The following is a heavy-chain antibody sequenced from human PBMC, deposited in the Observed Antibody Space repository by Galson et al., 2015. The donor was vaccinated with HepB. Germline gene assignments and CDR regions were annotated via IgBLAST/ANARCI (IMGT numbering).Heavy chain of an antibody. CDR1: GFTFSDYY. CDR2: ISSSSSYT. J-gene: IGHJ4*02. D-gene: IGHD4-11*01. V-gene: IGHV3-11*06. Sequence: SLRLSCAASGFTFSDYYMSWIRQAPGKGLEWVSYISSSSSYTNCADSVKGRFTISRDNAKNSLYLQMNSLRAEDTAVYYCARFRGDYRFGYWGQGTLVTVSS. CDR3: ARFRGDYRFGY.